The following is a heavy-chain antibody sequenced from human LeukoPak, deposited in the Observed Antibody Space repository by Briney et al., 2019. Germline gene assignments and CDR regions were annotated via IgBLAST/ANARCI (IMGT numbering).Heavy chain of an antibody. CDR3: AIIVPAAYSHIAAAAMGFDY. J-gene: IGHJ4*02. CDR1: GYSFTSYW. Sequence: GESLKISCKGSGYSFTSYWIGWVRQMPGKGLEWMGIIYPGDSDTRYSPSFQGQVTISADKSISTAYLQWSSLKASDTAMYYCAIIVPAAYSHIAAAAMGFDYWGQGTLVTVSS. V-gene: IGHV5-51*01. CDR2: IYPGDSDT. D-gene: IGHD6-13*01.